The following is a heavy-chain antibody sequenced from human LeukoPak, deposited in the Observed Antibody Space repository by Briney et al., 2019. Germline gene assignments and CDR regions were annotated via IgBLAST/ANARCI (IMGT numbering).Heavy chain of an antibody. CDR3: ARGQMTTVPTFDY. CDR2: MYYSGST. Sequence: SETLSLTCTVSGDSIRSYYRSWIRQPPGKGLEWIGYMYYSGSTNYNPSLKSRVTISVDLSKNQFSLRLTSVTAADTAVYYRARGQMTTVPTFDYWGQGALVTVSS. V-gene: IGHV4-59*01. J-gene: IGHJ4*02. CDR1: GDSIRSYY. D-gene: IGHD4-17*01.